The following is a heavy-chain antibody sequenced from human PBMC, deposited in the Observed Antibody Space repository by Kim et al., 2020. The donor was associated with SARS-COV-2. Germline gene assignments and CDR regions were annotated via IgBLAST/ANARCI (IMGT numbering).Heavy chain of an antibody. CDR2: IIPIFGTA. CDR1: GGTFSSYA. J-gene: IGHJ4*02. V-gene: IGHV1-69*13. Sequence: SVKVSCKASGGTFSSYAISWVRQAPGQGLEWMGGIIPIFGTANYAQKFQGRVTITADESTSTAYMELSSLRSEDTAVYYCARDYDILTGYWGYFDYWGQGTLGTVSS. CDR3: ARDYDILTGYWGYFDY. D-gene: IGHD3-9*01.